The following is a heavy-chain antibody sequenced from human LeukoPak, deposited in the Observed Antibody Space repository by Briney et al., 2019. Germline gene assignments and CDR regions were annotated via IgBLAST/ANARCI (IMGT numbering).Heavy chain of an antibody. D-gene: IGHD2-15*01. Sequence: GGTLRLSCAASGFTFTHYGMNWVRQAPGKGLEWVSGIRANGETTYYADSVKGRFTISRDNSKNTLYLQMNSLRAEDTAVYYCAKAGAVVVVAARFFDYWGQGTLVTVSS. CDR1: GFTFTHYG. CDR2: IRANGETT. J-gene: IGHJ4*02. V-gene: IGHV3-23*01. CDR3: AKAGAVVVVAARFFDY.